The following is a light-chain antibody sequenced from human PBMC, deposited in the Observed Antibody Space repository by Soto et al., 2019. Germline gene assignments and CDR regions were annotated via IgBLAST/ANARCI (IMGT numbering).Light chain of an antibody. CDR1: HSVSSSY. J-gene: IGKJ1*01. CDR2: GAS. Sequence: EMVLTQSPGTLSLSPGERATLSCRASHSVSSSYLAWYQQRPGQAPRLLIYGASSRATGIPDRFSGSGSGTDFTLTISRLEPEDFAVYYCQQYGSSPLTFGQGTKVEIK. V-gene: IGKV3-20*01. CDR3: QQYGSSPLT.